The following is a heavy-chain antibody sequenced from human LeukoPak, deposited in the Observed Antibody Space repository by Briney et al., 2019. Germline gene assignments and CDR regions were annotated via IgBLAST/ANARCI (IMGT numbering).Heavy chain of an antibody. D-gene: IGHD1-26*01. CDR1: GYTFTGYF. Sequence: ASVKVSCKASGYTFTGYFMHWVRRAPGQGLEWMGWINPNSGGTNYAQKFQARVTMTRDTSVSTAYMEPSRLRSDDTAVYYCARENPSGTYYFDYWGQGTLVTVSS. CDR2: INPNSGGT. V-gene: IGHV1-2*02. J-gene: IGHJ4*02. CDR3: ARENPSGTYYFDY.